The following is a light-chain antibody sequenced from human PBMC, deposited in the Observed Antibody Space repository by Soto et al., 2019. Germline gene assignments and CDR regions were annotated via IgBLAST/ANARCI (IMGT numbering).Light chain of an antibody. J-gene: IGKJ1*01. Sequence: DIHMTQSPSTLSASVGDRVTITCRASQSISLWVAWYQQKPGRAPNLLIYKTSSLEIGVPSRFSGSGSGTEFPLTISSLQPDDFATYYCQHYKDYSWTFGQGTKVEVK. CDR3: QHYKDYSWT. V-gene: IGKV1-5*03. CDR1: QSISLW. CDR2: KTS.